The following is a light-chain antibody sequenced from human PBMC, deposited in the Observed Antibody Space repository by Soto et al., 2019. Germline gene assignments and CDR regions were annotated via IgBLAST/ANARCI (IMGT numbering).Light chain of an antibody. CDR1: QSGSSSS. J-gene: IGKJ1*01. V-gene: IGKV3-20*01. Sequence: EIVLTQSPGTLSSSPGDRDTLSCSASQSGSSSSLAWDQQKPGQSPRLLIYAASIRAPGIPDRFSGSGSGTDFTLTISRLEADDYVVYYCHQYGSSPRTVGQGTKVEI. CDR2: AAS. CDR3: HQYGSSPRT.